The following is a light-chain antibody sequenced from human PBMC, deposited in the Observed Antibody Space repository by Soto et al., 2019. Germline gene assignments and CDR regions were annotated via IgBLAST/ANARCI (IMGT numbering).Light chain of an antibody. J-gene: IGLJ1*01. CDR2: DVS. CDR3: CSYASSYTPYA. V-gene: IGLV2-11*01. Sequence: QSALTQPRSVSGSPGQSVTISCTGTSSDVGGYNYVSWYQQHPGKAPKLMIYDVSKRPSGVPDRFSGSKSGNTASLTISGLQAEDEADYYCCSYASSYTPYAFGTGTRSPS. CDR1: SSDVGGYNY.